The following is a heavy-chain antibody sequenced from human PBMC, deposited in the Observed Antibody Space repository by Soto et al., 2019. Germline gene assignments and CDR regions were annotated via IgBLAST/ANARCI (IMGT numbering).Heavy chain of an antibody. V-gene: IGHV5-51*01. CDR2: IYPGDSDT. D-gene: IGHD2-2*01. J-gene: IGHJ4*02. CDR3: VREYTSSLTFDY. CDR1: GYSFPNYW. Sequence: GESLKISCEGSGYSFPNYWIGWVRQMPGKGLEWMGFIYPGDSDTKYNPSFQGQVTISVDKSLRTAYLQWSGLKASDTAMYYCVREYTSSLTFDYWGQGTLVTVSS.